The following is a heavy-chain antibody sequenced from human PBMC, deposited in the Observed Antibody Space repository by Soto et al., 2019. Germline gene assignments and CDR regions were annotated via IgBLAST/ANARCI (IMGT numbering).Heavy chain of an antibody. Sequence: GGSLRLSCAASGFTFSSYSMNWVRQAPGKGLEWVALIINSSSYIYYADSVKGRFTISRDNSKNTLYLQMNSLRAEDTAVYYCARDKGSSGWYLFDYWGQGTLVTVSS. V-gene: IGHV3-21*01. J-gene: IGHJ4*02. CDR3: ARDKGSSGWYLFDY. D-gene: IGHD6-19*01. CDR2: IINSSSYI. CDR1: GFTFSSYS.